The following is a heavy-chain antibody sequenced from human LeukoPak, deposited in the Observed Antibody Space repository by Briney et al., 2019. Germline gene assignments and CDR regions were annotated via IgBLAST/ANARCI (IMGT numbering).Heavy chain of an antibody. J-gene: IGHJ3*02. V-gene: IGHV3-64*01. CDR3: VKDTVPGGSYLHAFDI. D-gene: IGHD1-26*01. CDR1: GFTFSTYA. Sequence: PGRSLRLSCAASGFTFSTYAMYWVRQAPGKGLEYVSAISGNGVSTFYANSVKGRFTISRDNSKNTLYLQMSSLRAEDTAVYYCVKDTVPGGSYLHAFDIWGQGTMVTVSS. CDR2: ISGNGVST.